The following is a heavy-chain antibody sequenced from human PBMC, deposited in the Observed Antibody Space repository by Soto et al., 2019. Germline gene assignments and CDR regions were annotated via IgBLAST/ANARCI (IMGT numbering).Heavy chain of an antibody. Sequence: QVQLVESGGGVVKPGRSLRLSCAASGFTFSSYGMHWVRQAPGKGLEGVAVIWDDGSNKYYADSVKGRFTISRDKSKNTQYLQMNSLRAEDTAVYYCARYDYGAKGYWGQGTLVTVSS. CDR3: ARYDYGAKGY. D-gene: IGHD4-17*01. J-gene: IGHJ4*02. CDR1: GFTFSSYG. CDR2: IWDDGSNK. V-gene: IGHV3-33*01.